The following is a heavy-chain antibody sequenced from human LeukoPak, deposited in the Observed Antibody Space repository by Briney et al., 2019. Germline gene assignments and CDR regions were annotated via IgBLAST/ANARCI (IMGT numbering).Heavy chain of an antibody. Sequence: SETLSLTCTVSGGSISSHYWSWIRQPPGKGLEWIGYIYYSGSTNYNPSLKSRVTISVDTSKNQFSLKLSSVTAADTAVYYCARDLSSDTWFDPCGQGTLVTVSS. CDR3: ARDLSSDTWFDP. CDR2: IYYSGST. V-gene: IGHV4-59*11. J-gene: IGHJ5*02. CDR1: GGSISSHY.